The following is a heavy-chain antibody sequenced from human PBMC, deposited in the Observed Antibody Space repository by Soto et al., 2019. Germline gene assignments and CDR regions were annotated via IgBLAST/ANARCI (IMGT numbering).Heavy chain of an antibody. CDR3: AREDVSTGLV. CDR2: IIPIFGTA. J-gene: IGHJ4*02. CDR1: GCTFSSYS. Sequence: WASVKVACKASGCTFSSYSISWVRQAPGQGLEWMGGIIPIFGTANYAQKFQGRVTITADESTSTAYMELSSLRSEDTAVYYCAREDVSTGLVWGPGSLVTVSS. D-gene: IGHD5-12*01. V-gene: IGHV1-69*13.